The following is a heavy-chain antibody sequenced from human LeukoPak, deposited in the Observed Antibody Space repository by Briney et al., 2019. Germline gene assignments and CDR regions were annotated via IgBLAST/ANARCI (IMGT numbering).Heavy chain of an antibody. CDR2: IDYSGGST. V-gene: IGHV3-48*03. Sequence: GGSLRLSCTASGFTLSSYEMSWVRQAPGKGLEWVSSIDYSGGSTYYADSVKGRFTISRDNAKNSLYLQMNSLRAEDTAVYYCAELGITMIGGVWGKGTTVTISS. CDR1: GFTLSSYE. D-gene: IGHD3-10*02. J-gene: IGHJ6*04. CDR3: AELGITMIGGV.